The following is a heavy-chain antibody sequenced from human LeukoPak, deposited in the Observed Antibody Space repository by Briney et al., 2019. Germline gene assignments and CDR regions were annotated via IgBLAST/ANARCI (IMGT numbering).Heavy chain of an antibody. J-gene: IGHJ5*02. V-gene: IGHV4-61*01. CDR2: VYNSGST. D-gene: IGHD1-14*01. CDR1: GGSVSHASYY. Sequence: PSETLSLTCTVSGGSVSHASYYWSWIRQPPGKGLEWIGYVYNSGSTSYNPSLKSRVTISVDTSKNQFSLKLSSVTAADTAVYYCAIGIAAGVIWFDPWGQGTLVTVSS. CDR3: AIGIAAGVIWFDP.